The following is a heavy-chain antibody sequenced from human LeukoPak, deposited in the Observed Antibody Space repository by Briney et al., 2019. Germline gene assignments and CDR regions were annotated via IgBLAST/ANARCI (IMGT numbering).Heavy chain of an antibody. V-gene: IGHV4-39*07. D-gene: IGHD3-3*01. J-gene: IGHJ3*02. CDR2: IYHSGST. CDR3: ARDLARDFWSGPDFGAFDI. CDR1: GGSISTNNYY. Sequence: SETLSLTCTVSGGSISTNNYYWGWIRQPPGKGLEWIGSIYHSGSTYYNPSLKSRVTISVDTSKNQFSLKLSSVTAADTAVYYCARDLARDFWSGPDFGAFDIWGQGTMVTVSS.